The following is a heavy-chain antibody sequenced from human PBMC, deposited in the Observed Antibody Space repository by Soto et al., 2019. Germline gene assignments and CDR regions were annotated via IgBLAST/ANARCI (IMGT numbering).Heavy chain of an antibody. V-gene: IGHV3-33*01. CDR2: IWYDGSNK. CDR1: GFTCSSYG. CDR3: ARVRSNMIIFGSPAEAFDI. Sequence: QVQLVESGGGVVQPGRSLRLSCAASGFTCSSYGMHWVRQAPGKGLEWVAVIWYDGSNKYYADSVKGRFTISRDNSKNTLYLQMNSLRADDTAVYYCARVRSNMIIFGSPAEAFDIWGQGTMVTVSS. J-gene: IGHJ3*02. D-gene: IGHD3-16*01.